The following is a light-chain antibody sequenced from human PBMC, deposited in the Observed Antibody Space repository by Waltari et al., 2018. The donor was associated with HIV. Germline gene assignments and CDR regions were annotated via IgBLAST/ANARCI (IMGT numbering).Light chain of an antibody. Sequence: QLVLTQSPSASASLGASVKLTCTLSSGHSSYAIAWHPQQQAQGPRYLMKLNSDGSHSKGDGIPDRFSGSSSGAERYLTISSLQSEDEADYYCQTWGTGIRVFGTGTKVTVL. CDR2: LNSDGSH. CDR1: SGHSSYA. J-gene: IGLJ1*01. CDR3: QTWGTGIRV. V-gene: IGLV4-69*01.